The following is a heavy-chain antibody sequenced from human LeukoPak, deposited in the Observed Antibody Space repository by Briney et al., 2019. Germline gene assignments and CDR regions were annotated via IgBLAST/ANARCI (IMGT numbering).Heavy chain of an antibody. D-gene: IGHD4-17*01. J-gene: IGHJ4*02. CDR2: ISSSSSTI. CDR1: GFTFSNYN. CDR3: ASLYGEILDY. Sequence: PGGSLRLSCAASGFTFSNYNMNWVRQAPGKGLEWASYISSSSSTIYYADSVKGRFTISRDNAKNSLYLQMNSLRAEDTAVYYCASLYGEILDYWGQGTLVTVSS. V-gene: IGHV3-48*01.